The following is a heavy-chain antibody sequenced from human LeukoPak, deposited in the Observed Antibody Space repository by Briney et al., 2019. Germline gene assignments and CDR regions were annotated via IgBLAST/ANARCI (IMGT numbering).Heavy chain of an antibody. CDR1: GFTFSSYG. CDR3: AKDVEVGATWFDY. J-gene: IGHJ4*02. CDR2: ISYDGSNK. D-gene: IGHD1-26*01. Sequence: GRSLRLSCAASGFTFSSYGMHWVRQAPGKGLEWVAVISYDGSNKYYADSVKGRFTISRDNSKNTLYLQMNSLRAEDTAVYYCAKDVEVGATWFDYWGQGTLVTVSS. V-gene: IGHV3-30*18.